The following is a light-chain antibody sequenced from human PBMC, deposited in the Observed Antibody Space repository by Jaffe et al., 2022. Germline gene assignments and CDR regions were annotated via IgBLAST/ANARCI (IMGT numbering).Light chain of an antibody. CDR2: DIS. CDR3: QHYSSPPIT. Sequence: EIVLTQSPGTLSLSPGERATLSCRASQDFGSPYLAWFQQKPGQAPRLLIYDISSRAAGIPDRFSGSGSGTDFTLTISRLEPADFAVYYCQHYSSPPITFGQGTRLEIK. J-gene: IGKJ5*01. CDR1: QDFGSPY. V-gene: IGKV3-20*01.